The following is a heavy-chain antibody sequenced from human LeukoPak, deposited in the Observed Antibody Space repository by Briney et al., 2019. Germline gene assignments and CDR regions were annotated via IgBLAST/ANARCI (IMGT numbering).Heavy chain of an antibody. CDR1: GFTFSGSG. Sequence: PGGSLRLSCAASGFTFSGSGMSWVRQAPGKGLEWISSSGDSDGSTYYADSLKGRFTISRDNSKNTLYLQMNNLRAEDTAVYYRAKDRGYCSGGSCYTYDAFDFWGQGTMVTVSS. V-gene: IGHV3-23*01. CDR3: AKDRGYCSGGSCYTYDAFDF. D-gene: IGHD2-15*01. J-gene: IGHJ3*01. CDR2: SGDSDGST.